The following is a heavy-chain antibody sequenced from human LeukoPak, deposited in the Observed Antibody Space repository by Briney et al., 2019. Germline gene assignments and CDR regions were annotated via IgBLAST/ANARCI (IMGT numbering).Heavy chain of an antibody. CDR3: ARLIYGGNSVPYFDY. CDR2: ISGSGGST. Sequence: PGGSLRLSCAASGFTFSSYAMSWVRQAPGKGLEWVSAISGSGGSTYYADSVKGRFTISRDNSKNTLYLQMNSLRAEDTAVYYCARLIYGGNSVPYFDYRGQGTLVTVSS. D-gene: IGHD4-23*01. J-gene: IGHJ4*02. CDR1: GFTFSSYA. V-gene: IGHV3-23*01.